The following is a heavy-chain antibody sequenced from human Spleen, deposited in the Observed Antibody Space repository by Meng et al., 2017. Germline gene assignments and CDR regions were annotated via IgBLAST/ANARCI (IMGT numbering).Heavy chain of an antibody. Sequence: SETLSLTCTVSGGSFSNYYWNWIRQPPGKGLEWIGEISHTGYTNYDPSLESRVTISVDTSQNNLSLKLSSVTAADSAVYCCARGPTTMAHDFDYWGQGTLVTVSS. D-gene: IGHD4-11*01. CDR1: GGSFSNYY. CDR3: ARGPTTMAHDFDY. V-gene: IGHV4-34*01. J-gene: IGHJ4*02. CDR2: ISHTGYT.